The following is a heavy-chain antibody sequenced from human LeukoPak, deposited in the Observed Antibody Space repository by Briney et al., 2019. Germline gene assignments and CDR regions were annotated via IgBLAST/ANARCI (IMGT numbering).Heavy chain of an antibody. CDR1: GYTFTTYA. D-gene: IGHD6-13*01. V-gene: IGHV1-3*01. CDR3: ARGLGYGVFDP. J-gene: IGHJ5*02. CDR2: TNVGNGNT. Sequence: ASVKVSCKASGYTFTTYALTWVRQAPGQRLEGMGWTNVGNGNTKTSQKFQGRVTITRDMSASTAYMELSSLRSEDTAVYYCARGLGYGVFDPWGQGTLVTVSS.